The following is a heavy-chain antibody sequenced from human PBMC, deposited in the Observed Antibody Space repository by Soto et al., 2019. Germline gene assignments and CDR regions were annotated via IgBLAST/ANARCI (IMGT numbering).Heavy chain of an antibody. J-gene: IGHJ6*02. V-gene: IGHV4-39*01. CDR3: ALLLGSTTVTRSYYYGMDV. D-gene: IGHD4-4*01. CDR2: IYYSGST. Sequence: SETLSLTCTVSGGSISSSSYYWGWIRQPPGKGLEWIGSIYYSGSTYYNPSLKSRVTISVDTSKNQFSLKLSSVTAADTAVYYCALLLGSTTVTRSYYYGMDVWGQGTTVTVSS. CDR1: GGSISSSSYY.